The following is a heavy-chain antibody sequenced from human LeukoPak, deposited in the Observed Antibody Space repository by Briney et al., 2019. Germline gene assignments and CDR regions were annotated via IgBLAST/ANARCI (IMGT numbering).Heavy chain of an antibody. V-gene: IGHV4-39*07. D-gene: IGHD6-19*01. J-gene: IGHJ6*02. Sequence: PSETLSLTCTVSGGSISSSTFYWGWIRQPPGKGLEWIGSIYYSGSTYYNPSLKSRVTISADTSKNQFSLKVSSMTAADTAVYYCANDPAVAGTASGMDVWGRGTTVTVSS. CDR1: GGSISSSTFY. CDR2: IYYSGST. CDR3: ANDPAVAGTASGMDV.